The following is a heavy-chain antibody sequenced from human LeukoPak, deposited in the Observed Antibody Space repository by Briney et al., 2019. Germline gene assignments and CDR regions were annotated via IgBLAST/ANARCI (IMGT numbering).Heavy chain of an antibody. J-gene: IGHJ4*02. V-gene: IGHV3-23*01. CDR2: ISGSGGST. D-gene: IGHD4-17*01. CDR1: GFTFSSYA. CDR3: ARDGATVTTYDY. Sequence: GGSLRLSCAASGFTFSSYAMSWVRQAPGKGLEWVSAISGSGGSTYYADSVKGRFTISRDNAKNSLYLQMNSLRAEDTAVYYCARDGATVTTYDYWGQGTLVTVSS.